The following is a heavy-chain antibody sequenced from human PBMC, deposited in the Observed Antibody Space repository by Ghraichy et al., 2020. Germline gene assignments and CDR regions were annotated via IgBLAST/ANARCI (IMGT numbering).Heavy chain of an antibody. D-gene: IGHD2/OR15-2a*01. CDR3: AILPQETNYAFNI. CDR2: IKSKTAGGTI. J-gene: IGHJ3*02. CDR1: GITFSNTF. V-gene: IGHV3-15*01. Sequence: GGSLRLSCAVSGITFSNTFMSWVRQAPGKGLEWVGRIKSKTAGGTIDYAAPVKGRFIVSRDDSKNTLYLQMNSLKTEDTAVYYCAILPQETNYAFNIWGQGTMVTVSS.